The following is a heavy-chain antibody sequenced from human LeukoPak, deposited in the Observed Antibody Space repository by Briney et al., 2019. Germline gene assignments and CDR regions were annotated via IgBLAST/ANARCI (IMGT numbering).Heavy chain of an antibody. CDR1: GFTFSSYA. CDR2: ISGSGGST. CDR3: TTGSGSYSDPYY. Sequence: GGSLRLSCAASGFTFSSYAMSWVRQAPGKGLEWVSAISGSGGSTYYADSVKGRFTISRDNSKNTLYLQMNSLRAEDTAVYYCTTGSGSYSDPYYWGQGTLVTVSS. V-gene: IGHV3-23*01. D-gene: IGHD1-26*01. J-gene: IGHJ4*02.